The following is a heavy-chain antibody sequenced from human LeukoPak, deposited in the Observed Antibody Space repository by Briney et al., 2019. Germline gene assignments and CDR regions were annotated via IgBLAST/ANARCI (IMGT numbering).Heavy chain of an antibody. CDR2: ISGGGGST. V-gene: IGHV3-23*01. CDR3: AKGSDYYYYYGMDV. CDR1: GFTLSNYA. J-gene: IGHJ6*02. Sequence: GGSLRLSCAASGFTLSNYAMNWVRQAPGKGLEWVSGISGGGGSTYYADSVKGRFTISRDNSKNTLFLQMNSLRAEDTAVYYCAKGSDYYYYYGMDVWGQGTTVTVSS.